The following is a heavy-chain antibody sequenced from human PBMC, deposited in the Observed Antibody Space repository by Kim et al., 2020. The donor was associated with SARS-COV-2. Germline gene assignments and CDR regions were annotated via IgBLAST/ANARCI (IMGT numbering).Heavy chain of an antibody. CDR1: GYTFTSYA. Sequence: ASVKVSCKASGYTFTSYAMNWVRQAPGQGLEWMGWINTNTGNPTYAQGFTGRFVFSLDTSVSTAYLQISSLKAEDTAVYYCARLRGYSGYETPRYYYYGMDVWGQGTTVTVSS. J-gene: IGHJ6*02. D-gene: IGHD5-12*01. CDR2: INTNTGNP. V-gene: IGHV7-4-1*02. CDR3: ARLRGYSGYETPRYYYYGMDV.